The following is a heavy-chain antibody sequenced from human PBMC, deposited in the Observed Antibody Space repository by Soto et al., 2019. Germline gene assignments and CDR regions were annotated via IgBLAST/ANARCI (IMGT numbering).Heavy chain of an antibody. Sequence: EVQLLESGGGLVQPGGSLRLSCAASGFTFSSYAMSWVRQAPGKGLEWVSAISGSGGSTYYADPVKGRFTISRDNSKNTMYLQMNSLRAEDTAVYSCAKDRRFLEWLLGVFDYWGQGTLVTVSS. J-gene: IGHJ4*02. D-gene: IGHD3-3*01. CDR1: GFTFSSYA. CDR2: ISGSGGST. CDR3: AKDRRFLEWLLGVFDY. V-gene: IGHV3-23*01.